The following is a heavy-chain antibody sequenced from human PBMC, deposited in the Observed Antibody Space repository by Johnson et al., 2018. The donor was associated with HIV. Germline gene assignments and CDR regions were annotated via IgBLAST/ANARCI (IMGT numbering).Heavy chain of an antibody. CDR2: IRYDGSNK. Sequence: QVQLVESGGGVVQPGGSLRLSCAASGFTFSSYGMHWVRQAPGKGLEWVAFIRYDGSNKYYADSVKGRFTISRDNSKNTLYLQMNSLRAEDTAVYYCAKEQPYSYDNRHAFDIWGQGTMVTVSS. CDR1: GFTFSSYG. CDR3: AKEQPYSYDNRHAFDI. V-gene: IGHV3-30*02. J-gene: IGHJ3*02. D-gene: IGHD3-22*01.